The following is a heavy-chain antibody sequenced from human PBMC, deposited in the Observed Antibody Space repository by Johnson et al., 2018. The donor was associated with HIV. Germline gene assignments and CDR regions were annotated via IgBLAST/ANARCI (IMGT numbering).Heavy chain of an antibody. V-gene: IGHV3-30*02. CDR3: AKGGAQEGWIQLQAYAFDF. J-gene: IGHJ3*01. CDR1: GFTFSSYG. Sequence: QVQLVESGGDVVQPGRSLRLSCAASGFTFSSYGMHWVRQAPGKGLEWVAFIRYDGSNKYYADSVKGRFTISRDISKNTLYLQIDSLRPEDSGVYYCAKGGAQEGWIQLQAYAFDFWGQGTMVTVSS. D-gene: IGHD5-18*01. CDR2: IRYDGSNK.